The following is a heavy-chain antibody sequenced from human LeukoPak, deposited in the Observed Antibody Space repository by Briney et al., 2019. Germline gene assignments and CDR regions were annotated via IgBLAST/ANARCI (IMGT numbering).Heavy chain of an antibody. Sequence: ASVKVSCKASGYTFTSYGISWVRQAPGQGLEWMGWISAYNGNTNYAQKLQDRVTMTTDTSTSTAYMELRSLRSDDTAVYYCARISDSNYINYFDYWGQGTLVTVSS. CDR3: ARISDSNYINYFDY. CDR1: GYTFTSYG. V-gene: IGHV1-18*01. CDR2: ISAYNGNT. J-gene: IGHJ4*02. D-gene: IGHD4-11*01.